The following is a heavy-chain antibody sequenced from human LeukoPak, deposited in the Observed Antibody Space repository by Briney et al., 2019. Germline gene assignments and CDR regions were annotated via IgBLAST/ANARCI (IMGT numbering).Heavy chain of an antibody. CDR1: GGSISSGGYY. V-gene: IGHV4-30-2*01. Sequence: SETLSLTCTVSGGSISSGGYYWSWIQQPPGKGLEWIGYIYHSGSTYYNPSLKSRVTISVDRSKNQFSLKLSSVTAADTAVYYCARFWRIRGSNWFDPWGQGTLVTVSS. D-gene: IGHD1-1*01. CDR3: ARFWRIRGSNWFDP. J-gene: IGHJ5*02. CDR2: IYHSGST.